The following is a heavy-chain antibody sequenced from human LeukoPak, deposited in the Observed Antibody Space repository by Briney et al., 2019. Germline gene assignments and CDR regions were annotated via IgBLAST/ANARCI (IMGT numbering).Heavy chain of an antibody. CDR3: ARADITIIKYYFDY. J-gene: IGHJ4*02. V-gene: IGHV1-2*02. Sequence: ASVKVSCKASGYTFTGYYMHCVRQAPGQGLEWMGWINPNSGGTNYAQKFQGRVTMTRDTSISTAYMELSRLRSDDTAVYYCARADITIIKYYFDYWGQGTLVTVSS. D-gene: IGHD3-3*01. CDR2: INPNSGGT. CDR1: GYTFTGYY.